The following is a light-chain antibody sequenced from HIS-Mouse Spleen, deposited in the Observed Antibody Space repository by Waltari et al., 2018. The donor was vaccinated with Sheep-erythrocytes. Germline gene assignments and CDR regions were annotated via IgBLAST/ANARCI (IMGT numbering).Light chain of an antibody. J-gene: IGKJ4*01. CDR3: QQYDNLPLT. V-gene: IGKV1-33*01. CDR1: QDISNY. CDR2: DAS. Sequence: DIQMTQSPSSLSASVGDRVTITCQASQDISNYLNWYQQKPGKAPKLLIYDASNLETGVPSRFSGSGSGTDVTFTISSLQPEVIATYYCQQYDNLPLTFGGGTKVEIK.